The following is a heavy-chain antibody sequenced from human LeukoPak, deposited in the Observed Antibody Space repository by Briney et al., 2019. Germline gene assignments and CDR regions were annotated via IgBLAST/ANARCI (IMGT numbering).Heavy chain of an antibody. V-gene: IGHV3-64D*06. CDR2: ISSNGGST. CDR1: GFTFSSYA. Sequence: GGSLRLSCSAYGFTFSSYAMHWVRQAPGKGLEYVSAISSNGGSTYHADSVKGRFTISRDNSKNTLYLQMSSLRPEDTAVYYCVKGIVVVAARAFDYWGQGTLVTVSS. J-gene: IGHJ4*02. CDR3: VKGIVVVAARAFDY. D-gene: IGHD2-21*02.